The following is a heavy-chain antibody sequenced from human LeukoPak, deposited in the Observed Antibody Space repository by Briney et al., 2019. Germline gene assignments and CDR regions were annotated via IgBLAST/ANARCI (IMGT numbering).Heavy chain of an antibody. Sequence: GGSLRLSCAASGFTFSSYEMNWVRQAPGKGLEWVSYISGTGRTIYYADSMKGRFTISRDNAKNSLYLQMSSLRAEDTAVYYCARGAGDYDPYYYYYAMDAWGQGTTVTVSS. CDR1: GFTFSSYE. CDR3: ARGAGDYDPYYYYYAMDA. J-gene: IGHJ6*02. D-gene: IGHD4-17*01. CDR2: ISGTGRTI. V-gene: IGHV3-48*03.